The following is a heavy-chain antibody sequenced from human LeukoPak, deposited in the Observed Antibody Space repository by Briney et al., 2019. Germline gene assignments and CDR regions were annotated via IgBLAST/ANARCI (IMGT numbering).Heavy chain of an antibody. D-gene: IGHD5-24*01. V-gene: IGHV1-8*03. Sequence: ASVKVSCKASGYTFTSYYMHWVRQAPGQGLEWMGWMNPNSGNTGYAQKFQGRVTITRNTSISTAYMELSSLRSEDTAVYYCARTPPDGYNRYYFDYWGQGTLVTVSS. CDR2: MNPNSGNT. J-gene: IGHJ4*02. CDR3: ARTPPDGYNRYYFDY. CDR1: GYTFTSYY.